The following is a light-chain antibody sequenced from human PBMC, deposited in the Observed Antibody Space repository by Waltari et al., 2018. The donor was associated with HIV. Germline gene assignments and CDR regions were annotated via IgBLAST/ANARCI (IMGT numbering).Light chain of an antibody. CDR3: QQYNNWPIT. CDR1: QSVSSN. V-gene: IGKV3-15*01. Sequence: EIVMTQSPATLSVSPGERATLSCRASQSVSSNLAWYRQKPGQAPRLLIFGASTRATGIPARFSGSGSGTEFALTISGLQSEDFAVYYCQQYNNWPITFGQGTQLEIK. J-gene: IGKJ5*01. CDR2: GAS.